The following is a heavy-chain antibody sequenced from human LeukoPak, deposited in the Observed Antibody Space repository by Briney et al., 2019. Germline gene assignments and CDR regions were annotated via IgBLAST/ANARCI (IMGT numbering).Heavy chain of an antibody. V-gene: IGHV1-69*13. Sequence: ASVKVSCKASGGTFSSYAISWVRKAPGQGLEWMGGIIPIFGTANYAQKFQGRVTITSDESTSTAYMVLSSLRSEDTAVYYCARGDRGYSYGYYYYYYMDVWGKGTTVTISS. CDR3: ARGDRGYSYGYYYYYYMDV. CDR1: GGTFSSYA. D-gene: IGHD5-18*01. J-gene: IGHJ6*03. CDR2: IIPIFGTA.